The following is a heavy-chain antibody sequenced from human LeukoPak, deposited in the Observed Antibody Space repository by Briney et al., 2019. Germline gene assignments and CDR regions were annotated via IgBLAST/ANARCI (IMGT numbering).Heavy chain of an antibody. Sequence: PGGSLRLSCAASGFTFDDYAMHWVRQAPGKGLEWVSGISWNSGSTGYADSVKGRFTISRDNSKNSLYLQMNSLRTEDTALYYCAKIRLSGSYWDYFDYWGQGTLVTVSS. CDR1: GFTFDDYA. V-gene: IGHV3-9*01. CDR2: ISWNSGST. J-gene: IGHJ4*02. CDR3: AKIRLSGSYWDYFDY. D-gene: IGHD1-26*01.